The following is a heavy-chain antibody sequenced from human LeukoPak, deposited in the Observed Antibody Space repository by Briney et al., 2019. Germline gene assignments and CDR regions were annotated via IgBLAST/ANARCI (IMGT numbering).Heavy chain of an antibody. CDR2: IYYSGST. J-gene: IGHJ5*02. Sequence: SETLSLTCTVSGGSISSYYWSWIRQPPGKGLEWIGYIYYSGSTNYNPSLKSRVTISVDTSKNQFSLKLSSVTAADTAVYYCARSSENGRGGSCYLTDDPGSQQRNNWFDPWGQGTLVTVSS. D-gene: IGHD2-15*01. CDR1: GGSISSYY. CDR3: ARSSENGRGGSCYLTDDPGSQQRNNWFDP. V-gene: IGHV4-59*01.